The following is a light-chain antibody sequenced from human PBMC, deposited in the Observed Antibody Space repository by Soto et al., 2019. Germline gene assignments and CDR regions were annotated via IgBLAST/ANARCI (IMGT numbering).Light chain of an antibody. CDR1: QSVSSSY. Sequence: EIVLTQSPGTLSLSPGERATLSCRASQSVSSSYLAWYQHKPGQAPRLLIYGASTRATGIPDRFSGSGSGKDFTLTISRLEPDDFAVYFCQQFGSPFTFGPGTKVDLK. J-gene: IGKJ3*01. CDR2: GAS. V-gene: IGKV3-20*01. CDR3: QQFGSPFT.